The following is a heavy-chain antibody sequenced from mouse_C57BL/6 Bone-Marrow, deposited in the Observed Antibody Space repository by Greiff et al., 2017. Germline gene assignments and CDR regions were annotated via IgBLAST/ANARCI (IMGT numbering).Heavy chain of an antibody. V-gene: IGHV1-81*01. Sequence: VKLVESGAELARPGASVKLSCKASGYTFTSYGISWVKQRTGQGLEWIGEIYPRSGNTYYNEKFKGKATLTADKSSSTAYMELRSLTSEDSAVYFCAMGYDMDYWGQGTTLTVSS. CDR2: IYPRSGNT. CDR1: GYTFTSYG. D-gene: IGHD2-12*01. J-gene: IGHJ2*01. CDR3: AMGYDMDY.